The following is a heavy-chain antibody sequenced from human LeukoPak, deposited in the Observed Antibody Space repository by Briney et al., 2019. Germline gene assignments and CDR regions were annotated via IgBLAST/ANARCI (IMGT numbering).Heavy chain of an antibody. CDR2: IYTSGST. CDR3: ARDRGFGEGGELDY. D-gene: IGHD3-10*01. Sequence: SETLSLTCTVSGGSFSIYYWSWIRQPAGKGLEWIGRIYTSGSTNYNPSLKSRVTMSVDTSKNQFSLRLSSVTAADTAAYYCARDRGFGEGGELDYWGQGILVTVSS. CDR1: GGSFSIYY. V-gene: IGHV4-4*07. J-gene: IGHJ4*02.